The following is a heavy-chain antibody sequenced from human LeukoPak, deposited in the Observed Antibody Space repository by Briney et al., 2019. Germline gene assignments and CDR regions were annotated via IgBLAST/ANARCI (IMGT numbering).Heavy chain of an antibody. CDR3: ARTEVYGDYFHSWFDP. D-gene: IGHD4-17*01. CDR1: GFTVSSNY. V-gene: IGHV3-66*01. CDR2: IYSGGST. Sequence: GGSLRLSCAASGFTVSSNYMSWVRQAPGKGLEWVSVIYSGGSTYYADSVKGRFTISRDNSKNTLYLQMNSLRAEDTAVYYCARTEVYGDYFHSWFDPWGQGTLVTVSS. J-gene: IGHJ5*02.